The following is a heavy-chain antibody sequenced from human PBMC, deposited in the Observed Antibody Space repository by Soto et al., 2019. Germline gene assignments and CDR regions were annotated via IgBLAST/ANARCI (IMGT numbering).Heavy chain of an antibody. CDR1: GFTFSSYA. V-gene: IGHV3-64D*08. D-gene: IGHD6-19*01. CDR2: ISSNGGST. Sequence: PGGSLRLSCSASGFTFSSYAMHWVRQAPGKGLEYVSAISSNGGSTYYADSVKGRFTISRDNSKNTLYLQMSSLRAEDTAVYYCVPPGDRPAIRGYSSGWYVYWGQGPLVTVSS. J-gene: IGHJ4*02. CDR3: VPPGDRPAIRGYSSGWYVY.